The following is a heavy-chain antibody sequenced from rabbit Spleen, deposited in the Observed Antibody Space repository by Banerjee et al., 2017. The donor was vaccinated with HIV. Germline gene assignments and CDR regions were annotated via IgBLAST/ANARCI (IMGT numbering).Heavy chain of an antibody. D-gene: IGHD8-1*01. CDR1: GFSFSSNHY. CDR2: IYAGSSGNT. J-gene: IGHJ4*01. V-gene: IGHV1S40*01. CDR3: ARDAGTGDYIDVYFDL. Sequence: QSLEESGGGLVQPEGSLALTCKASGFSFSSNHYMCWVRQAPGKGLEWIACIYAGSSGNTYYASWAKGRFTISKTSSTTVTLQMTSLTAADTATYFCARDAGTGDYIDVYFDLWGQGTLVTVS.